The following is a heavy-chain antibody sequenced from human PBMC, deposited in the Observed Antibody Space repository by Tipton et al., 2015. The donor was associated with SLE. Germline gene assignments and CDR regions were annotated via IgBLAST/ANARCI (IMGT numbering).Heavy chain of an antibody. V-gene: IGHV3-30*18. J-gene: IGHJ6*02. Sequence: SLRLSCVASGFTFSSYGMHWVRQAPGKGLEWVAVIWYDGSNKYYADSVKGRFTISRDNSKNTLYLQMNSLRAEDTAVYYCAKQISPHYGMDVWGQGTTVTVSS. CDR2: IWYDGSNK. CDR3: AKQISPHYGMDV. CDR1: GFTFSSYG.